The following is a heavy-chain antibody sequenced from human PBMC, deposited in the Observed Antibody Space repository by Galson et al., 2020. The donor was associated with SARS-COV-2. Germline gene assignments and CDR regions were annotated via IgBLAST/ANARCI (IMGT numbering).Heavy chain of an antibody. Sequence: GESLKISCAASGFTFSPYAMSWVRQAPGKGLEWVSTLSNSGGRTYYGDFLEGRFTISRDNSKNTLSLQMNSLRVEDTALYYCARVDSSSRNWFFDLWGRGTLVTVSS. CDR1: GFTFSPYA. CDR3: ARVDSSSRNWFFDL. D-gene: IGHD6-6*01. J-gene: IGHJ2*01. V-gene: IGHV3-23*01. CDR2: LSNSGGRT.